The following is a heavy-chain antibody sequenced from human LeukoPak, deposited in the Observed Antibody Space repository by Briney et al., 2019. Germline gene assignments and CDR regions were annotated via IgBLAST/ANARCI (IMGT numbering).Heavy chain of an antibody. CDR2: IKQDGSEK. V-gene: IGHV3-7*01. D-gene: IGHD3-10*01. Sequence: GGSLRLSCAASGFTFSSYWMSWVRQAPGKGLEWVANIKQDGSEKYYVDSVKGRFTISRDNSKNTLYLQMNSLKGDDTAVYYCAKDSAFYYIDVWGKGTTVIISS. J-gene: IGHJ6*03. CDR1: GFTFSSYW. CDR3: AKDSAFYYIDV.